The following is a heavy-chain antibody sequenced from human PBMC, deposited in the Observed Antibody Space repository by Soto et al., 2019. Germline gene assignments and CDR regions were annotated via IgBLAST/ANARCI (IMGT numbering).Heavy chain of an antibody. Sequence: QVQLQESGPGLVKPSETLSLTCTVSGASIRSYYWSWIRQPPGTGLEWIGFIYYSGSTNYNPSLQSPVDISVDTSKNQFSLRVSSVTAADTAVYYCASDQNGSPPFDYWGQGTLVTVSS. D-gene: IGHD1-26*01. CDR2: IYYSGST. CDR3: ASDQNGSPPFDY. V-gene: IGHV4-59*01. CDR1: GASIRSYY. J-gene: IGHJ4*02.